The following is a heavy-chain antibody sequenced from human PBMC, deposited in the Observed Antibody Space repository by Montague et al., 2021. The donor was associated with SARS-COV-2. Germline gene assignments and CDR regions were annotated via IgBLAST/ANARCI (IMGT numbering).Heavy chain of an antibody. Sequence: SETLSLTCTVSGDSISSPRYYWGWIRQPPGKGLEWIGEINRDGSTNYNPSLQSRVLISVDTSRNQFSLKLSSVTAADTAIYYRARHTSAWYDYFEDWGQGTLVTVSS. V-gene: IGHV4-39*01. CDR1: GDSISSPRYY. D-gene: IGHD6-19*01. J-gene: IGHJ4*02. CDR3: ARHTSAWYDYFED. CDR2: INRDGST.